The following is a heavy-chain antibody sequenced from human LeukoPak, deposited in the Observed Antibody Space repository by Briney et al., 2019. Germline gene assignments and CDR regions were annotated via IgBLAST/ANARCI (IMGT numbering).Heavy chain of an antibody. V-gene: IGHV1-46*01. CDR3: ARESGRDIVVVPAAIRYYYMDV. J-gene: IGHJ6*03. CDR2: INPSGGST. Sequence: ASVKVSCKASGYTFTSYYMHWVQQAPGQGLEWMGIINPSGGSTSYAQKFQGRVTMTRDTSTSTVYMELSSLRSEDTAVYYCARESGRDIVVVPAAIRYYYMDVWGKGTTVTVSS. D-gene: IGHD2-2*01. CDR1: GYTFTSYY.